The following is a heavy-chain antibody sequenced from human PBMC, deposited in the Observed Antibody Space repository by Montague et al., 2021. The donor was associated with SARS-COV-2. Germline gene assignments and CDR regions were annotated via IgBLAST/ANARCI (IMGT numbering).Heavy chain of an antibody. CDR3: ARVPYRLLFVPRYYGMDV. CDR2: ISHSGST. Sequence: SETLSLTCTVSGGSISSSSYYWGWIRQPPGEGLEWIAEISHSGSTSYNPSLKSRVTISVDTSKNQYSLKLSSATAADTAVYYCARVPYRLLFVPRYYGMDVWGKGSTVTFSS. J-gene: IGHJ6*04. V-gene: IGHV4-39*07. D-gene: IGHD2-2*01. CDR1: GGSISSSSYY.